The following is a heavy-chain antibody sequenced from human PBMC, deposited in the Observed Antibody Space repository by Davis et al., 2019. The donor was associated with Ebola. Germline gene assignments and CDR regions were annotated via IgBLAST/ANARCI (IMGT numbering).Heavy chain of an antibody. J-gene: IGHJ6*02. D-gene: IGHD2-2*01. Sequence: GGSLRLSCAASGFTLSNAWMSWVRQAPGKGLEWVSGIVGGGSSTYYADSVKGRFTISRDNAKNSLYLQMNSLRAEDTAVYYCARDRVFRTSSFGSYFYYGMDVWGQGTTVTVSS. CDR2: IVGGGSST. CDR1: GFTLSNAW. CDR3: ARDRVFRTSSFGSYFYYGMDV. V-gene: IGHV3-11*01.